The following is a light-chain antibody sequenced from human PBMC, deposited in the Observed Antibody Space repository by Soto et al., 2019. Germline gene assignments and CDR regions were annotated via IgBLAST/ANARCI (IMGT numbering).Light chain of an antibody. V-gene: IGKV1-5*03. CDR1: QSISNW. CDR2: KTS. CDR3: QQYQSFSLT. Sequence: DIQMTQSPSTLSASVGDRVTITCRASQSISNWLAWYQQKPGKAPKLLIYKTSNLESGVPSRFSGSGSGTEFSLTISSLQPDDFATYCCQQYQSFSLTFGGGTKVYIK. J-gene: IGKJ4*01.